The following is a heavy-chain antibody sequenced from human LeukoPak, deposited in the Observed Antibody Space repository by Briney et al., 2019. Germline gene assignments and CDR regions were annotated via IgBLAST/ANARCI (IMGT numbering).Heavy chain of an antibody. V-gene: IGHV4-38-2*01. CDR3: TRFSTASSRPAYY. D-gene: IGHD2-21*01. CDR1: GYSISTGYY. CDR2: IYHSGIT. J-gene: IGHJ4*02. Sequence: SETLSLTCAVSGYSISTGYYWGWIRQSPGRGLEWIGNIYHSGITHYNPSLQGRVTLSVDTSKNQFSLNLNSVTAADTAVYYCTRFSTASSRPAYYWGQGTLVIVSS.